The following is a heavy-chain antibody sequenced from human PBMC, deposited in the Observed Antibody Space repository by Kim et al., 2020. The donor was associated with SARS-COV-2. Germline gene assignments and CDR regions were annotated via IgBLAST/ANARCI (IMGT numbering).Heavy chain of an antibody. J-gene: IGHJ4*02. CDR3: AKAPAVLAAGSSEYYFDY. V-gene: IGHV3-23*01. Sequence: KGRFTISRDNSKNTLYLQMNSLRAEDTAVYYCAKAPAVLAAGSSEYYFDYWGQGTLVTVSS. D-gene: IGHD6-6*01.